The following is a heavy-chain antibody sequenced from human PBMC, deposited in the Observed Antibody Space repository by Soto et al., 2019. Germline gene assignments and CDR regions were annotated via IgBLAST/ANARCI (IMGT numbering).Heavy chain of an antibody. CDR1: GFTFSSYA. CDR3: AKGADSSSWYEIDY. D-gene: IGHD6-13*01. J-gene: IGHJ4*02. V-gene: IGHV3-23*01. Sequence: EVQLLESGGGLVQPGGSLRLSCAASGFTFSSYAMNWVRQAPEKGLEWVSVISGSGGSTYYADSVKGRFTISRDNSKNTLYLQMNSLRAEDTAVYYCAKGADSSSWYEIDYWGQGTLVTVSS. CDR2: ISGSGGST.